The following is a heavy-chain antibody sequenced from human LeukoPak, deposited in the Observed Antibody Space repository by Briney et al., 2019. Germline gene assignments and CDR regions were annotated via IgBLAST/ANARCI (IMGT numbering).Heavy chain of an antibody. V-gene: IGHV3-9*01. D-gene: IGHD1-26*01. CDR3: ARSKTGREPLDY. J-gene: IGHJ4*02. Sequence: GRSLRLSCVASGFIVNDHAMHWVRQTPGKGLEWVAGVFWNGVDKGYADSVKGRFTISRDNAKNSLYLQMNSLRAEDTAVYYCARSKTGREPLDYWGQGTLVTVSS. CDR1: GFIVNDHA. CDR2: VFWNGVDK.